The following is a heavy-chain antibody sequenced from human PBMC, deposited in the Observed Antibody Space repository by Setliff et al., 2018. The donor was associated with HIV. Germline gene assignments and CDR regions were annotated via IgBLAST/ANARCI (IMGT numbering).Heavy chain of an antibody. V-gene: IGHV1-69*05. Sequence: SVKVSCKASGGTFSSYAISWVRQAPGQGLEWMGRIIPMFGTANHAQKFQGRVTMTTDTSTSTAYMELRSLRSDDTAVYYCARDLSSGDYPHGFDPWGQGTLVTVSS. CDR1: GGTFSSYA. J-gene: IGHJ5*02. D-gene: IGHD4-17*01. CDR3: ARDLSSGDYPHGFDP. CDR2: IIPMFGTA.